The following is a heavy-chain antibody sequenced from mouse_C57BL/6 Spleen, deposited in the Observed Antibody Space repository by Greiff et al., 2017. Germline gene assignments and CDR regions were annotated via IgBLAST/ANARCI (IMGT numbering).Heavy chain of an antibody. CDR2: ISYDGSN. V-gene: IGHV3-6*01. D-gene: IGHD4-1*01. J-gene: IGHJ3*01. Sequence: EVQVVESGPGLVKPSQSLSLTCSVTGYSITSGYYWNWIRQFPGNKLEWMGYISYDGSNNYNTSLKNRISITRDTSKNQFFLKLNSVTTEDTATYYCASFFNWDDGAWFAYWGQGTLVTVSA. CDR3: ASFFNWDDGAWFAY. CDR1: GYSITSGYY.